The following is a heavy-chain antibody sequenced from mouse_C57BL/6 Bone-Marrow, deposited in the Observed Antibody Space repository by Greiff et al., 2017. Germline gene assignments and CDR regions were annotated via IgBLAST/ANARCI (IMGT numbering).Heavy chain of an antibody. CDR1: GYTFTSYW. CDR2: IYPGSGST. D-gene: IGHD2-5*01. CDR3: ARPYYSNDWYFDV. J-gene: IGHJ1*03. Sequence: QVHLQQPGAELVKPGASVKMSCKASGYTFTSYWITWVKQRPGQGLEWIGDIYPGSGSTNYNETFKSKATLTVDTSSSTAYMQLSSLTSEDSAVYYCARPYYSNDWYFDVWGTGTTVTVSS. V-gene: IGHV1-55*01.